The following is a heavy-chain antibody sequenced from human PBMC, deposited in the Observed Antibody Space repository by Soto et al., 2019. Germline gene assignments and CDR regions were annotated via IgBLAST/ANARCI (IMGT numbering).Heavy chain of an antibody. CDR3: TLNHCAGGGCYDRDY. CDR1: DESVTSPGNY. D-gene: IGHD2-15*01. V-gene: IGHV4-31*11. J-gene: IGHJ1*01. Sequence: VQLQESGPGLVKPSQTLSLTCAVSDESVTSPGNYWNWIRQRPDTGLEWIGYISSGGSPFYNPSLQSRFSLSLDTSNNFFSLTLNSVTAADTAVYYCTLNHCAGGGCYDRDYWGQGTRVPVSS. CDR2: ISSGGSP.